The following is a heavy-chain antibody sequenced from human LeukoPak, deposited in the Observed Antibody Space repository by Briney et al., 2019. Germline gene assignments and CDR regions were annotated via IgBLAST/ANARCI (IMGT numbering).Heavy chain of an antibody. V-gene: IGHV4-4*07. Sequence: SETLSLTCTVSGGSISSYYWSWIRQPAGKGLEWIGRVYSSGSTNYNPSLSSRFNMSVDTPKNQISLKVNSVTAADTAVYYCARESYTSFYMFDFWGQGTLVTVSS. D-gene: IGHD3-10*01. CDR1: GGSISSYY. CDR2: VYSSGST. CDR3: ARESYTSFYMFDF. J-gene: IGHJ4*02.